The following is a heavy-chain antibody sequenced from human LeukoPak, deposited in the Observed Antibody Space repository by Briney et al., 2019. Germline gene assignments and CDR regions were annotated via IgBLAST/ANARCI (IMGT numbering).Heavy chain of an antibody. D-gene: IGHD2-15*01. CDR2: INPNTGGT. V-gene: IGHV1-2*02. CDR1: GYTFTDYY. CDR3: ARGAVVVDASPYYGSGMDV. J-gene: IGHJ6*02. Sequence: GASVKVSCEASGYTFTDYYMHWVRQAPGQRLEWMGWINPNTGGTNYAQKFQGRVTMTRDTSISIGYMELSGLRSDDTAVYYCARGAVVVDASPYYGSGMDVWGQGSTVTVSS.